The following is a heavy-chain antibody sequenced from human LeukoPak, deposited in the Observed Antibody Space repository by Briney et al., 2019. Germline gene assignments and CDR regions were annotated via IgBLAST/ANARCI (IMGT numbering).Heavy chain of an antibody. Sequence: GASVKVSCKASGYTFTGYYMHWVRQAPGQGLEWMGWINPNSGGTNYAQKFQGRVTMTRDTSISTAYMELSRLRSDDTAVYYCARDLGRNFYYALDYWGQGTLVTVSS. V-gene: IGHV1-2*02. CDR1: GYTFTGYY. J-gene: IGHJ4*02. CDR3: ARDLGRNFYYALDY. CDR2: INPNSGGT. D-gene: IGHD3-22*01.